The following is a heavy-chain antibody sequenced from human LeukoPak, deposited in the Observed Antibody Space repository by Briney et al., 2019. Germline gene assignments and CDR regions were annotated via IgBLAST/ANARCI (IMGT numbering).Heavy chain of an antibody. D-gene: IGHD6-19*01. CDR2: INSDGSST. Sequence: PGGSLRLSCVASGFTFDDYALYWVRQAPGKGLVWVSRINSDGSSTSYADSVKGRFTISRDNAKNTLYLQMNSLRAEDTAVYYCARDRIAVAIDYWGQGTLVTVSS. CDR3: ARDRIAVAIDY. V-gene: IGHV3-74*01. J-gene: IGHJ4*02. CDR1: GFTFDDYA.